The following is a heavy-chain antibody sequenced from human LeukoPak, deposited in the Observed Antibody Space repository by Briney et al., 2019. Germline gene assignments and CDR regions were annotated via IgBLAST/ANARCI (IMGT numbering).Heavy chain of an antibody. D-gene: IGHD2-8*02. J-gene: IGHJ5*02. Sequence: GLEWIGDVFYNGTTYHNPTLKSRATISVDTSKNQFTLKLTSVTAADSAVYYCARRPRLVASTNWFDPWGQGTQVIVSS. CDR3: ARRPRLVASTNWFDP. CDR2: VFYNGTT. V-gene: IGHV4-39*01.